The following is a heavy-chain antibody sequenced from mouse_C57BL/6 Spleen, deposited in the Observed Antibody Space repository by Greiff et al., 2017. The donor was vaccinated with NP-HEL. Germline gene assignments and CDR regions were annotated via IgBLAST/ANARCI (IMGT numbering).Heavy chain of an antibody. CDR2: IHPSDSDT. J-gene: IGHJ3*01. Sequence: QVQLQQPGAELVKPGASVKVSCKASGYTFTSYWMHWVKQRPGQGLEWIGRIHPSDSDTNYNKKFKGKATLTVDKSSSTAYMQLSSLTSEDSAVFACAIGGVDGNYDAWLAYWGQGTRVTVSA. D-gene: IGHD2-1*01. V-gene: IGHV1-74*01. CDR3: AIGGVDGNYDAWLAY. CDR1: GYTFTSYW.